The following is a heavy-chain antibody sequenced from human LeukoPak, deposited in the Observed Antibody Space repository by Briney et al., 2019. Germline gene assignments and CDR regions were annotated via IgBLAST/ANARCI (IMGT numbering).Heavy chain of an antibody. CDR3: VRGVWFLDC. D-gene: IGHD2-21*01. CDR2: INSDGSTT. CDR1: GFTFSSSW. Sequence: GGSLRLSCAASGFTFSSSWMHWVRQAPGKGLVWVSRINSDGSTTSYADSVKGRLTISRDNAKNTLYLQMNSLRTEDTAVYYCVRGVWFLDCWGQGTLVTVSS. V-gene: IGHV3-74*01. J-gene: IGHJ4*02.